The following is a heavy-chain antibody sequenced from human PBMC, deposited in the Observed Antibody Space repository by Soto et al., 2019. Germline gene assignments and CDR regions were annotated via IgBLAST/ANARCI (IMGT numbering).Heavy chain of an antibody. CDR3: ATYRSGAYDLDY. Sequence: GGSLRLSCEASVFTFSAYWMALVRQSPGKGLEWVTKIKQDGSETHYVDSVKGRLTISRDKAKGSLYLQMDSLRADDTAVYYCATYRSGAYDLDYWGQGTLVTVSS. CDR2: IKQDGSET. D-gene: IGHD5-12*01. V-gene: IGHV3-7*03. CDR1: VFTFSAYW. J-gene: IGHJ4*02.